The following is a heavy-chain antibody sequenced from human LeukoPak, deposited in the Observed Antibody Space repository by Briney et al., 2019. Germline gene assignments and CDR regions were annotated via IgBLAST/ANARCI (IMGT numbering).Heavy chain of an antibody. D-gene: IGHD1-26*01. V-gene: IGHV3-30*04. CDR1: GFTFSSYA. Sequence: GRSLRLSCAASGFTFSSYAMHWVRQAPGKGLEWVAFIRYDGSNKYYADSVKGRFTIFRDNAKNSLYVQMNSLRAEDTAVYYCARSGAFDYWGQGTLVTVSS. CDR2: IRYDGSNK. J-gene: IGHJ4*02. CDR3: ARSGAFDY.